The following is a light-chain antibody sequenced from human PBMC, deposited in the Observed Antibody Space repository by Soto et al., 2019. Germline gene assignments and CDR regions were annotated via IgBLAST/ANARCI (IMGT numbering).Light chain of an antibody. CDR1: QSLLHNNGYNY. CDR2: LGS. Sequence: DIVLTQSPLSLSVTPGESASISCRSSQSLLHNNGYNYLDWYLQKPGQSPQLLIFLGSKRASGVPYRFSGSGSGTDFTLKISRVEAEDVGVYYCMQTLRIPPITFGPGTKVDIK. V-gene: IGKV2-28*01. J-gene: IGKJ3*01. CDR3: MQTLRIPPIT.